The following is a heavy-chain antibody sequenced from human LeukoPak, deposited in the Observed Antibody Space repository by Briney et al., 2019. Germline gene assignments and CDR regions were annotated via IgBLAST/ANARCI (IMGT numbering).Heavy chain of an antibody. CDR3: ARGGLDDILDY. V-gene: IGHV3-21*01. J-gene: IGHJ4*02. D-gene: IGHD3-9*01. CDR1: GFTFSSYS. CDR2: ISSSSSYI. Sequence: GGSPRLSCAASGFTFSSYSMNWVRQAPGQGLDWVSSISSSSSYIYYADSVKGRFTISRDNAKNSLYLQMNSLRAEDTAVYYCARGGLDDILDYWGQGTLVTVSS.